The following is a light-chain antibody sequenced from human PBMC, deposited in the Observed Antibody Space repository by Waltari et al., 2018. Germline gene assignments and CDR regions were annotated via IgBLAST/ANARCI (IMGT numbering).Light chain of an antibody. CDR1: SSDVGVWNS. J-gene: IGLJ2*01. CDR3: CSYAGSYALAV. Sequence: QSALTLPRSVSGSAGQSVFISCTGTSSDVGVWNSVCWYQQYPGQAPKLIIYDVSDRPSGVPDRFSGSKSGNTASLTISGLQSEDEADYYCCSYAGSYALAVFGGGTKLTVL. V-gene: IGLV2-11*02. CDR2: DVS.